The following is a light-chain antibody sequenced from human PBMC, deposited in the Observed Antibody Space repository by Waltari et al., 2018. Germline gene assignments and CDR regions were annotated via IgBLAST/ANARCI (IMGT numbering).Light chain of an antibody. V-gene: IGLV1-44*01. J-gene: IGLJ3*02. Sequence: QSVLTQPPSASGTPGPRVTISCPGSQSNAGDQVVNWYPQVPGPAPNLVIYRNDQRPSGVPDRFTASKSGTSASLAISGLQSEDEGDYYCATWDDSPTGRWVFGGGTRVTVL. CDR3: ATWDDSPTGRWV. CDR2: RND. CDR1: QSNAGDQV.